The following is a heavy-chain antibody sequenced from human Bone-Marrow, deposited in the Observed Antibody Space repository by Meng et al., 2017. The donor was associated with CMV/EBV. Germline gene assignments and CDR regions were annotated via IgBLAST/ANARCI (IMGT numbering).Heavy chain of an antibody. J-gene: IGHJ6*02. D-gene: IGHD2-2*01. V-gene: IGHV1-46*01. CDR1: GYTFTNYY. Sequence: ASVKVSCKASGYTFTNYYMYWVRQAPGQGLEWMGIINPSGGSPTYAQKFQGRVTMTRDTSTSTVYMELSGLRSEDTAVYFCARICGSTSCPYYYGMDVWGQGTMVTVSS. CDR2: INPSGGSP. CDR3: ARICGSTSCPYYYGMDV.